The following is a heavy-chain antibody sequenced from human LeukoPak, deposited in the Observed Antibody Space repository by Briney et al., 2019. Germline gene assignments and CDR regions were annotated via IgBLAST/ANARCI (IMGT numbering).Heavy chain of an antibody. CDR2: INHSGST. CDR1: GGSFSGCY. J-gene: IGHJ4*02. CDR3: ARGERQWLRPFDY. Sequence: PSETLSLTCAVYGGSFSGCYWSWIRQPPGKGLEWIGEINHSGSTNYNPSLKSRVTISVDTSKNQFSLKLSSVTAADTAVYYCARGERQWLRPFDYWGQGTLVTVSS. V-gene: IGHV4-34*01. D-gene: IGHD5-12*01.